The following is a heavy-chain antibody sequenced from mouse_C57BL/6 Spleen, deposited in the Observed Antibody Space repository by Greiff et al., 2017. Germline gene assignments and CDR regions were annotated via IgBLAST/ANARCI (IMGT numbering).Heavy chain of an antibody. D-gene: IGHD2-3*01. V-gene: IGHV2-5*01. CDR1: GFSLTSYG. CDR2: IWRGGST. J-gene: IGHJ4*01. CDR3: AKNGDGYPDYYAMDY. Sequence: QVQLQQSGPGLVQPSQSLSITCTVSGFSLTSYGVHWVRQSPGKGLEWLGVIWRGGSTDYNAAFMSRLSITKDNSKSQVFFKMNSLQADDTAIYYCAKNGDGYPDYYAMDYWGQGTSVTVSS.